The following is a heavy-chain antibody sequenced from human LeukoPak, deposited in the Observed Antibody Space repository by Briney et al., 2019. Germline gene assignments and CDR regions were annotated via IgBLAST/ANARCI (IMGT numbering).Heavy chain of an antibody. Sequence: GGSLRLSCAASGFTFSEYYMSWIRQAPGKGLEWVSYISSSGSTIYYADSVKGRFTISRDSAKNSLYLQMNSLRAEDTAVYYCAREGYYDSSGYYYFDYWGQGTLVTVSS. CDR1: GFTFSEYY. D-gene: IGHD3-22*01. CDR2: ISSSGSTI. J-gene: IGHJ4*02. V-gene: IGHV3-11*01. CDR3: AREGYYDSSGYYYFDY.